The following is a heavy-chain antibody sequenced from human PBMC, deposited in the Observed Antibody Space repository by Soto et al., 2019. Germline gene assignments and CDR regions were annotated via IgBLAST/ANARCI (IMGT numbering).Heavy chain of an antibody. CDR2: IYPGDSDT. J-gene: IGHJ3*02. Sequence: GESLKISCKGSGYSFTSYWIGWVRQMPGKGLEWMGIIYPGDSDTRYSPSFQGQVTISADKSISTAYLQWSSLKASDTAMYYCATSYYYDSRGYYFDAFDICGQGTMVTVSS. D-gene: IGHD3-22*01. V-gene: IGHV5-51*01. CDR3: ATSYYYDSRGYYFDAFDI. CDR1: GYSFTSYW.